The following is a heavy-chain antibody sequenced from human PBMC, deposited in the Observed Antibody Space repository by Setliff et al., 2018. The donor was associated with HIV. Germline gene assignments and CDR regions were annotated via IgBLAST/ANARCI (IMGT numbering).Heavy chain of an antibody. D-gene: IGHD5-12*01. CDR2: IYPGDSDT. CDR1: GYSFTSYW. CDR3: ARSRRDGYNLEAFDI. Sequence: RGESLKISCKGSGYSFTSYWIGWVRQMPGKGLEWMGIIYPGDSDTRYSPSFQGQVTISADKSISTAYLQWSTLKASDTAMYYCARSRRDGYNLEAFDIWGQGTMVTV. J-gene: IGHJ3*02. V-gene: IGHV5-51*01.